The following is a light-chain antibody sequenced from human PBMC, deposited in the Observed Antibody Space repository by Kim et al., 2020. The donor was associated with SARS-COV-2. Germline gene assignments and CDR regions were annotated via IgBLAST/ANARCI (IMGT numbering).Light chain of an antibody. Sequence: GQAADNSCTGTSSDVGAYKYVSWYQQHPGKAPKLMMFEVNERPSGVPDRFSGSKSGNTASLTVSGLQAEDEADYYCSSYAGTSGYVFGTGTKVTVL. V-gene: IGLV2-8*01. CDR2: EVN. J-gene: IGLJ1*01. CDR3: SSYAGTSGYV. CDR1: SSDVGAYKY.